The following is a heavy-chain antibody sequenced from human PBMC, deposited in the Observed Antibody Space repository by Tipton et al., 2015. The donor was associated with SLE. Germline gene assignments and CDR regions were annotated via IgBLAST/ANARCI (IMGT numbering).Heavy chain of an antibody. CDR2: ISSSGSTI. Sequence: SLRLSCAASGFTFSSYEMNWVRQAPGKGLEWVSYISSSGSTIYYADSVKGRFTISRDNSKNTLSLQMSSLRAEDTAVYYCAREGQLYSHFDNWGQGTLVTVSS. D-gene: IGHD2-2*02. CDR1: GFTFSSYE. CDR3: AREGQLYSHFDN. J-gene: IGHJ4*02. V-gene: IGHV3-48*03.